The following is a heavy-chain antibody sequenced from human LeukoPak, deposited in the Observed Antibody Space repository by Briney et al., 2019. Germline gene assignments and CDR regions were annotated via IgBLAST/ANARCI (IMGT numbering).Heavy chain of an antibody. CDR2: INPNSGGT. V-gene: IGHV1-2*02. CDR3: ARVTGYMIEDYSDY. D-gene: IGHD3-22*01. Sequence: ASVKVSCKASGYTFTGYYMHWVRQAPGQGLEWMGWINPNSGGTNYAQKFQGRVTMTRDTSISTAYMELSRLRSDDTAVYYCARVTGYMIEDYSDYWGQGTLVTASS. CDR1: GYTFTGYY. J-gene: IGHJ4*02.